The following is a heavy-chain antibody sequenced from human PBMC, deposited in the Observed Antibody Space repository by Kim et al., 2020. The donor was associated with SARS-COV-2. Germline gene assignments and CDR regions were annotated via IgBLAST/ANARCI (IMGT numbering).Heavy chain of an antibody. CDR3: AKDLGHGSGSYPTDY. J-gene: IGHJ4*02. V-gene: IGHV3-33*06. D-gene: IGHD3-10*01. CDR1: GFTFGSYA. Sequence: GGSLRLSCAASGFTFGSYAMHWVRQAPGKGLEWVAVIWYDGSNKYYADSVKGRFTISRDNSKNTLYLQMNSLRAEDTAVYYCAKDLGHGSGSYPTDYWGQGALVTVSS. CDR2: IWYDGSNK.